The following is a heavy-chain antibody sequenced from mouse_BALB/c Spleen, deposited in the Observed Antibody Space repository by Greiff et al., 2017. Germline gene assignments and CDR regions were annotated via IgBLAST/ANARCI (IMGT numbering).Heavy chain of an antibody. V-gene: IGHV7-3*02. CDR1: GFTFTDYY. J-gene: IGHJ4*01. CDR2: IRNKANGYTT. CDR3: ARAYGSSYVYFDY. Sequence: EVKVEESGGGLVQPGGSLRLSCATSGFTFTDYYMSWVRQPPGKALEWLGFIRNKANGYTTEYSASVKGRFTISRDNSQSILYLQMNTLRAEDSATYYCARAYGSSYVYFDYWGQGTSVTVSS. D-gene: IGHD1-1*01.